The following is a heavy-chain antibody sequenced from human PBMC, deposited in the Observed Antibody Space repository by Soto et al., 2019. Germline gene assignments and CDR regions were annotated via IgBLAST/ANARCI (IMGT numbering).Heavy chain of an antibody. J-gene: IGHJ4*02. Sequence: EVHLVESGGGLVQTGGSLRLSCAIFESTVSRDWMNWVRQAPGKGLEWVDHINQDGSEKYYVDSVKGRFTIARDNATKSLYLQMNSLRPADTAMYYCSGGVGDAFWGQGTLVTVSS. V-gene: IGHV3-7*04. CDR1: ESTVSRDW. CDR2: INQDGSEK. D-gene: IGHD1-26*01. CDR3: SGGVGDAF.